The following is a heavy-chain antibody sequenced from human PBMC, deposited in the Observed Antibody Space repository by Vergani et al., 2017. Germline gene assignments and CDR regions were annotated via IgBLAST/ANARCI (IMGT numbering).Heavy chain of an antibody. CDR1: GFTFSNYW. Sequence: VQLVESGGGLVQPGGSLRLSCTASGFTFSNYWMQWVRQAPGKGLMWVSSISSSSSYIHYSDSLKGRFTISRDNAKSSLYLQMNSLRAEDTAVYYCARDRAIFGVVIRYYYYMDVWGKGTTVTVSS. CDR2: ISSSSSYI. J-gene: IGHJ6*03. D-gene: IGHD3-3*01. V-gene: IGHV3-21*02. CDR3: ARDRAIFGVVIRYYYYMDV.